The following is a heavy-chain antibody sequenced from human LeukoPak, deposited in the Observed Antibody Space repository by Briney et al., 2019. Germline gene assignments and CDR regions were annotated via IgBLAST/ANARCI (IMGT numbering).Heavy chain of an antibody. V-gene: IGHV3-9*01. Sequence: GGSLRLSCAASGFTFDDYAMHWVRQAPGKGLEWVSGISWNSGSIGYADSVKGRFTISRDNAKNSLYLQMNSLRAEDTALYYCAKDISLAAAGTGAFDYWGQVTLVTVSS. J-gene: IGHJ4*02. CDR1: GFTFDDYA. CDR2: ISWNSGSI. CDR3: AKDISLAAAGTGAFDY. D-gene: IGHD6-13*01.